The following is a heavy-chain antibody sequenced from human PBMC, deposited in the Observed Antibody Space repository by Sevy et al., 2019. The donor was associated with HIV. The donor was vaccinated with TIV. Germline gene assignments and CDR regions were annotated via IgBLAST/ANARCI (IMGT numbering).Heavy chain of an antibody. J-gene: IGHJ4*02. D-gene: IGHD1-1*01. Sequence: SETLSLTCSVSGGSISSYFWTWVRQSPGKGLEWIGNIYFTGNNDYSPSLKSRVTSSLDTSKSQFSLTLKSVTAADTAIYFCARDSTTRPMFLDYWGQGTLVTVSS. CDR3: ARDSTTRPMFLDY. CDR2: IYFTGNN. CDR1: GGSISSYF. V-gene: IGHV4-59*01.